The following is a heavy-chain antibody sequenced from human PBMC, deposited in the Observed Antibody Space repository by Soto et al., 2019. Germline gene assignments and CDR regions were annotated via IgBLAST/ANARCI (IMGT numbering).Heavy chain of an antibody. V-gene: IGHV3-49*03. Sequence: EVQLVESGGGLAQPGRSLRLSCTSSGFTFDHFAMTWFRQAPGKGLEWVGFITSKRYGGTTEYAASVKGRFTSSRDYSKSMAYLQMDSLKTEDTAVYYCTRVPPNNYGSRTYPFDYWGQGALVTVSS. D-gene: IGHD3-10*01. CDR1: GFTFDHFA. CDR2: ITSKRYGGTT. CDR3: TRVPPNNYGSRTYPFDY. J-gene: IGHJ4*02.